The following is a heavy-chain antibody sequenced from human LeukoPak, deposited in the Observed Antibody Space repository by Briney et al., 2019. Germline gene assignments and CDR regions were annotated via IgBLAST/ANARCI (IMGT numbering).Heavy chain of an antibody. CDR2: MNPHSGDA. CDR3: ARVCSGGSCLDY. Sequence: GASVKVSRKASGYRLTSYYINWVRQATGHGPEWMGWMNPHSGDADYAQKFQGRVTMTRSTSIDTAYMVLNSLTAEDTAVYYCARVCSGGSCLDYWGQGTLVTVSS. CDR1: GYRLTSYY. D-gene: IGHD2-15*01. V-gene: IGHV1-8*01. J-gene: IGHJ4*02.